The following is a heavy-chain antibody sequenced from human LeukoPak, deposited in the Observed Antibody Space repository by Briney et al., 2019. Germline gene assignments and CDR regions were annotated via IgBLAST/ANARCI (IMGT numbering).Heavy chain of an antibody. Sequence: GGSLRLSCAASGFTFSNYWMHWVRQAPVKGLVWVSRTNTDGSSTSYADSVKGRFTISRDNAKNTLFLQMNSLRADDTAVYYCARDKTYYDPLTGYFYYGMDVWGQGTTVTVSS. V-gene: IGHV3-74*01. D-gene: IGHD3-9*01. J-gene: IGHJ6*02. CDR3: ARDKTYYDPLTGYFYYGMDV. CDR2: TNTDGSST. CDR1: GFTFSNYW.